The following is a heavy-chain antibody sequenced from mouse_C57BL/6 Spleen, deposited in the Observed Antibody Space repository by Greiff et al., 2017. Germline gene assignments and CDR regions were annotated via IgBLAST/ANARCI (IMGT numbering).Heavy chain of an antibody. CDR3: ARSFITTVDPIYYYAMDY. CDR2: ISNGGGST. Sequence: EVHLLESGGGLVQPGGSLKLSCAASGFTFSDYYMYWVRQTPEKRLEWVAYISNGGGSTYYPDTVKGRFTISRDNAKNTLYLQMSRLKSEDTAMYYCARSFITTVDPIYYYAMDYWGQGTSVTVSS. V-gene: IGHV5-12*01. J-gene: IGHJ4*01. CDR1: GFTFSDYY. D-gene: IGHD1-1*01.